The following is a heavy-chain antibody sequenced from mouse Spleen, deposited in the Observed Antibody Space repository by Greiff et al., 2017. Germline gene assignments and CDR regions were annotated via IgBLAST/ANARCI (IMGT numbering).Heavy chain of an antibody. CDR2: ISSGGGNT. Sequence: EVQLVESGGGLVKLGGSLKLSCAASGFTFSSYAMSWVRQTPEKRLEWVATISSGGGNTYYPDSVKGRFTISRDNAKNTLYLQMSSLKSEDTAMYYCARHYYGSSYVSWFAYWGQGTLVTVSA. CDR3: ARHYYGSSYVSWFAY. V-gene: IGHV5-9-3*01. J-gene: IGHJ3*01. D-gene: IGHD1-1*01. CDR1: GFTFSSYA.